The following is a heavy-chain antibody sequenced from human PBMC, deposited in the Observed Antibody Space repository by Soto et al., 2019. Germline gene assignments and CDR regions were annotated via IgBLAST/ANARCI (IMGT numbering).Heavy chain of an antibody. D-gene: IGHD2-15*01. Sequence: QITLKESGPTLVKPTQTLTLTCTFSGFSVSTSGVRVAWIRQSPGKALEWLALIYWDNDKRYSPFLQSRVTITKDTSKNQVVLTMTNMDPVDTATYYCAHKGGRGAGMDVWGQGTTVTVSS. V-gene: IGHV2-5*02. J-gene: IGHJ6*02. CDR3: AHKGGRGAGMDV. CDR2: IYWDNDK. CDR1: GFSVSTSGVR.